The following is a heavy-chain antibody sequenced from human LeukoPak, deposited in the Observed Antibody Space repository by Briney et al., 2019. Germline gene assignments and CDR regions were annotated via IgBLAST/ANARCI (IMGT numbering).Heavy chain of an antibody. V-gene: IGHV4-34*01. CDR3: ARHSRWAVVRGVIIGGPYYYYYMDV. J-gene: IGHJ6*03. Sequence: SETLSLTCAVYGGSFSGYYWSWIRQPPGKGLEWIGEINHSGSTNYNPSLKSRVTISVDTSKNQFSLKLSSVTAADTAVYYSARHSRWAVVRGVIIGGPYYYYYMDVWGKGTTVTISS. CDR2: INHSGST. CDR1: GGSFSGYY. D-gene: IGHD3-10*01.